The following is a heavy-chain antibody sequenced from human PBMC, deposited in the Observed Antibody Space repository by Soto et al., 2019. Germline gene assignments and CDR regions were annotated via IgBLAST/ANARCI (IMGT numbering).Heavy chain of an antibody. D-gene: IGHD3-22*01. Sequence: QVQMVQSGAEVKKPGSSVKVSCKASGGTFSSSSISWVLQAPGQGLEWMVGIIPNFGTANYEQKFQGRVTITADESTSTADMELSSLRSEDTVVYYCARMGYDSSGYYQPSYYFDYWGQGTLVTVSS. CDR3: ARMGYDSSGYYQPSYYFDY. CDR2: IIPNFGTA. V-gene: IGHV1-69*01. CDR1: GGTFSSSS. J-gene: IGHJ4*02.